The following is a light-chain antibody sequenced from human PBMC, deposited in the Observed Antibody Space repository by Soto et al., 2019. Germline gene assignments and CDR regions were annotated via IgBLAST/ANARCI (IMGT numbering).Light chain of an antibody. J-gene: IGLJ3*02. V-gene: IGLV2-14*01. CDR1: SSDVGGYNY. CDR3: SSYTSSSPG. Sequence: QTVVTQPASVSGSPGQSITISCTGTSSDVGGYNYVSWYQQHPGKAPKLMIYDVSNRPSGVSNRFSGSKSGNTASLTISGLQAEDEADYYCSSYTSSSPGFGGGTQLTVL. CDR2: DVS.